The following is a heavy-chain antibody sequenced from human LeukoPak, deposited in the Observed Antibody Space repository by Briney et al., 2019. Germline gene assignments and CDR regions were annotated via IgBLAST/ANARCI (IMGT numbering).Heavy chain of an antibody. V-gene: IGHV3-30*18. CDR3: AKDEYSYGYLDY. Sequence: GRSLRLSCAASGFTFSSYGMHWVRQAPGKGLEWVAVISYDGSNKYYADSVKGRFTISRDNSKNTLYLQMSSLRAEDAAVYYCAKDEYSYGYLDYWGQGTLVTVSS. J-gene: IGHJ4*02. D-gene: IGHD5-18*01. CDR2: ISYDGSNK. CDR1: GFTFSSYG.